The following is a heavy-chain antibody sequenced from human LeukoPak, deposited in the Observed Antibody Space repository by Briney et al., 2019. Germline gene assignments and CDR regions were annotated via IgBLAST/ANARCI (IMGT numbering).Heavy chain of an antibody. J-gene: IGHJ5*02. CDR1: GGSISSYY. D-gene: IGHD6-13*01. CDR3: ARDLYSSSWYESHWFDP. Sequence: PSETLSLTCTVSGGSISSYYWSWIRQPPGKGLEWIGYIYYSGSTNYNPSLKSRVTISVDTSKNQFSLKLSSVTAADTAVYYCARDLYSSSWYESHWFDPWAQGTLVTVSS. CDR2: IYYSGST. V-gene: IGHV4-59*01.